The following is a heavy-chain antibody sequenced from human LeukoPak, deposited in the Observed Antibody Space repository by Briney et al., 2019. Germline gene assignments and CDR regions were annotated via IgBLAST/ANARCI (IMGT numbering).Heavy chain of an antibody. D-gene: IGHD3-10*01. Sequence: GGSLRLSCAASGFTFGDYYMSWIRQAPGKGLEWVSYISNSGTTIYYADSVKGRFTISRDNVKNSLYLQMNSLRAEDTAMYYCARALAGFSFDPWGQGTLVTVSS. CDR1: GFTFGDYY. CDR3: ARALAGFSFDP. V-gene: IGHV3-11*01. CDR2: ISNSGTTI. J-gene: IGHJ5*02.